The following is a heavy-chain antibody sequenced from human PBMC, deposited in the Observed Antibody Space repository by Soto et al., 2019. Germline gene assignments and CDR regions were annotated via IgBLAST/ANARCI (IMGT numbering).Heavy chain of an antibody. J-gene: IGHJ3*02. CDR3: ARDSDYGDVDAFDI. CDR1: GFTFSSYW. V-gene: IGHV3-7*04. D-gene: IGHD4-17*01. CDR2: IKPDGSEK. Sequence: EVQLVESGGGLVQPGGSLRLSCAASGFTFSSYWMSWVRQAPGKGLEWVANIKPDGSEKYYVDSVKGRFTISRDNAKNSLYLHMNSLRAEDTAVYYCARDSDYGDVDAFDIWGQGTTVTVSS.